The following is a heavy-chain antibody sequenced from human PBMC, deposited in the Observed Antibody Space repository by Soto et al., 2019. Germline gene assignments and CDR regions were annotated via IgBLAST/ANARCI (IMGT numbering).Heavy chain of an antibody. V-gene: IGHV3-23*01. D-gene: IGHD2-2*01. J-gene: IGHJ6*02. CDR3: AKKDQYYYYGMDV. Sequence: GSLRLSCAASVFTFSSYAMSWVRQAPGKGLEWVSAISGSGGSTYYADSVKGRFTISRDNSKNTLYLQMNSPRAEDTAVYYCAKKDQYYYYGMDVWGQGTTVTVSS. CDR1: VFTFSSYA. CDR2: ISGSGGST.